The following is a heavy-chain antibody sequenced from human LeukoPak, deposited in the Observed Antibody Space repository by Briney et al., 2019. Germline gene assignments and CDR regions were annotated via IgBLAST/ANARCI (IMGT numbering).Heavy chain of an antibody. Sequence: SETLSLTCTVSGGSISSHYWSWIRQPPGKGLEWIGYIYYSGSTSYNPSLKSRVTISVDTSKNQFSLKLSSVTAADTAVYYCAREGSSSSGIDYWGQGTLVTVSS. CDR3: AREGSSSSGIDY. V-gene: IGHV4-59*11. D-gene: IGHD6-6*01. CDR1: GGSISSHY. CDR2: IYYSGST. J-gene: IGHJ4*02.